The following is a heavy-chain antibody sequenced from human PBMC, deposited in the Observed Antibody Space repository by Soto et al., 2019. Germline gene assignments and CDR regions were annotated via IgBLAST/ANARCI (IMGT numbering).Heavy chain of an antibody. D-gene: IGHD3-22*01. CDR2: INHSGST. CDR3: ARKMPTMIVVVIQNWFDP. J-gene: IGHJ5*02. Sequence: SETLSLTCAVYGGSFSGYYWSWIRQPPGKGLEWIGEINHSGSTNYNPSLKSRVTISVDTSKNQFSLKLSSVTAADTAVYYCARKMPTMIVVVIQNWFDPWGQGTSVTVS. CDR1: GGSFSGYY. V-gene: IGHV4-34*01.